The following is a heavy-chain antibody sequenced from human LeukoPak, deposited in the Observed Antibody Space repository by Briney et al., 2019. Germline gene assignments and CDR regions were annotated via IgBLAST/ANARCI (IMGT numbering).Heavy chain of an antibody. D-gene: IGHD2-15*01. CDR2: IIPIFGTA. V-gene: IGHV1-69*06. CDR3: ARGFVRYCSGGSCYFPDY. Sequence: ASVKVSCKASGGTFSSYAISWVRQAPGQGLEWMGGIIPIFGTANYAQKFQGRVTITADKSTSTAYMELSSLRSEDTAVYYCARGFVRYCSGGSCYFPDYWGQGTLVTVSS. CDR1: GGTFSSYA. J-gene: IGHJ4*02.